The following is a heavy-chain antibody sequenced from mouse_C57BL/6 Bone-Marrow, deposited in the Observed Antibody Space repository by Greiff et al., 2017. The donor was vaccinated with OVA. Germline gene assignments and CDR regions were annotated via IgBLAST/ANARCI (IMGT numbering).Heavy chain of an antibody. V-gene: IGHV2-4*01. CDR2: IWSGGST. CDR1: GFSLTSYG. D-gene: IGHD1-1*01. J-gene: IGHJ3*01. CDR3: AKTHYGSPWFAY. Sequence: QVQLKESGPGLVQPSQSLSITCTVSGFSLTSYGVHWVRQPPGKGLEWLGVIWSGGSTDYNAAFISRLSISKDNSKSQVFFKMNSLQADDTAIYYCAKTHYGSPWFAYWGQGTLVTVSA.